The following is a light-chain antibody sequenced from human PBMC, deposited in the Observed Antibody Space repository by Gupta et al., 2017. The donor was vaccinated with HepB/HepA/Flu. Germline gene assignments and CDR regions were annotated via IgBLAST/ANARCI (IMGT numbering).Light chain of an antibody. CDR3: QKYNSAPPIT. J-gene: IGKJ3*01. CDR1: QCISNY. Sequence: DIQMTQSQSSLSASVGDRVTITCRGSQCISNYLAWYQQKPGKVPKLLIYAASTLQSGVPSRFSGSGSGTDFTLTISSLQPEDVATYYCQKYNSAPPITFGPGTKVDIK. CDR2: AAS. V-gene: IGKV1-27*01.